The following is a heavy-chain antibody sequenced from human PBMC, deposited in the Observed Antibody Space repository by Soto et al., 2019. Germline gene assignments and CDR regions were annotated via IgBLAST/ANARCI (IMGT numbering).Heavy chain of an antibody. CDR1: GGSISSYY. Sequence: SETLSLTCTVSGGSISSYYWSWIRQPPGKGLEWTGYIYYSGSTNYNPSLKSRVTISVDTSKNQFSLKLSCVTAADTAVFYCARGEGVYDCTLDYWGQGTLVTVSS. CDR3: ARGEGVYDCTLDY. D-gene: IGHD2-21*02. J-gene: IGHJ4*02. V-gene: IGHV4-59*01. CDR2: IYYSGST.